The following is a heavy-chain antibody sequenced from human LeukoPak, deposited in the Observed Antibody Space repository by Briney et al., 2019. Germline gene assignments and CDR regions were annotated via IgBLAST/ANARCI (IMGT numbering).Heavy chain of an antibody. Sequence: GASVKVSCTASGYTFTGYYMHWVRQAPGQGLEWMGWINPNSGGTNYAQKFQGRVTMTRDTSISTAYMELSRLRSDDTAVYYCARGVDSSGWPFDYWGQGTLVTVSS. V-gene: IGHV1-2*02. CDR2: INPNSGGT. CDR3: ARGVDSSGWPFDY. J-gene: IGHJ4*02. CDR1: GYTFTGYY. D-gene: IGHD6-19*01.